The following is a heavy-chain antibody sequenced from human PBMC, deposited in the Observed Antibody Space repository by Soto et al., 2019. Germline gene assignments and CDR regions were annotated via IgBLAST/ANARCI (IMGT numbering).Heavy chain of an antibody. CDR1: GFTFSSYA. CDR2: ISGSGGST. CDR3: AKDLEIKSYGYRYY. D-gene: IGHD5-12*01. Sequence: GGSLRLSCAASGFTFSSYAMSWVRQAPGKGLEWVSAISGSGGSTYYADSVKGRFTISRDNSKNTLYLQMNSLRAEDTAVYYCAKDLEIKSYGYRYYWGQGTLVTAPQ. J-gene: IGHJ4*02. V-gene: IGHV3-23*01.